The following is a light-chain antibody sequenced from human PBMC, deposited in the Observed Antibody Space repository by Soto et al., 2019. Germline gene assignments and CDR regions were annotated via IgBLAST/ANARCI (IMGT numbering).Light chain of an antibody. V-gene: IGKV1-5*03. CDR2: NAS. J-gene: IGKJ2*01. CDR1: QSISSW. CDR3: LQYHSYPYT. Sequence: DIQMTQSPSTLSASVGDRVTITCRASQSISSWLTWYQQKPGKAPKVLIYNASSLQSGVPSRFSGSGSGTDFTLTISSLQPDDFATYYCLQYHSYPYTFGQGTKLEIK.